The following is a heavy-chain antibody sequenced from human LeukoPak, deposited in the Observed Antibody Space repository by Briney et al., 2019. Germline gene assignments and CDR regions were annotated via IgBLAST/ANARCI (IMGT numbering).Heavy chain of an antibody. V-gene: IGHV3-74*01. Sequence: PGGSLRLSCAASGFTFSSYWMHWVRQAPGKGLVWVSRINSDGSSTSYADSVKGRFTISRDNAKNTLYLQMNNLRAEDTAVYYWSSGNSHAFDMGGQGTMVTVSS. J-gene: IGHJ3*02. CDR3: SSGNSHAFDM. D-gene: IGHD4-23*01. CDR2: INSDGSST. CDR1: GFTFSSYW.